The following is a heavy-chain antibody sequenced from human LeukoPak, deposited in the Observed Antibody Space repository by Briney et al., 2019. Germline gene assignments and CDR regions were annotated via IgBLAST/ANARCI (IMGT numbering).Heavy chain of an antibody. CDR3: ARRIQGGAGDAFDI. J-gene: IGHJ3*02. CDR1: GGSISSGGYY. V-gene: IGHV4-30-2*01. CDR2: IYHSGST. D-gene: IGHD4/OR15-4a*01. Sequence: SETLSLTCTVSGGSISSGGYYWSWIRQPPGKGLEWIGYIYHSGSTYYNPSLKSRVTISVDRSKNQFSLKLSSVTAADTAVYYCARRIQGGAGDAFDIWGQGTMVTVSS.